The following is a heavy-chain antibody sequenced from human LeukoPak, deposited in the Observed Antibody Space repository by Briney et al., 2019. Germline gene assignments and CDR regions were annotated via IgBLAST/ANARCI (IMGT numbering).Heavy chain of an antibody. V-gene: IGHV3-23*01. D-gene: IGHD5-24*01. J-gene: IGHJ5*02. CDR1: GFTFSSYA. CDR3: AKENYKWEMANTDH. Sequence: GGSLRLSCAASGFTFSSYAMSWVRQAPGKGLEWVSAISGSGGSAYYADSVKGRFTISRDNSKNTLYLQMNSLRAEDTAVYYCAKENYKWEMANTDHWGQGTLVTVSS. CDR2: ISGSGGSA.